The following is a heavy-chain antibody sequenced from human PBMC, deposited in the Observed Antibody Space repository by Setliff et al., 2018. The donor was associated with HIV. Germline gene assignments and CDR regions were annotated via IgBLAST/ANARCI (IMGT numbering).Heavy chain of an antibody. D-gene: IGHD6-13*01. CDR1: GDTFTTYA. CDR3: AIGSSNWPHRPNNYYFDY. J-gene: IGHJ4*02. Sequence: ASVKVSCKASGDTFTTYALHWVRQAPGQRLEWMGWINAGNGDTKSSQKFQGRVTITRDTSASTAYMELSSLRSEDTGVYYCAIGSSNWPHRPNNYYFDYWGQGTPVSVSS. CDR2: INAGNGDT. V-gene: IGHV1-3*01.